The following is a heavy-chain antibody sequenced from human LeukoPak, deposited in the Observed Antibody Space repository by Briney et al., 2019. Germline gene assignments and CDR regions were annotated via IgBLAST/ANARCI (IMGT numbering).Heavy chain of an antibody. Sequence: PSETLSLTCTVSGGSISSYYWSWIRQPPGKGLEWIGYIYYSGSTNYNPSLKSRVTISVDTSKNQFSLKLSSVTAADTAVYYCAASIVGANVDIWGQGTLVTVSS. CDR2: IYYSGST. D-gene: IGHD1-26*01. CDR1: GGSISSYY. V-gene: IGHV4-59*01. CDR3: AASIVGANVDI. J-gene: IGHJ4*02.